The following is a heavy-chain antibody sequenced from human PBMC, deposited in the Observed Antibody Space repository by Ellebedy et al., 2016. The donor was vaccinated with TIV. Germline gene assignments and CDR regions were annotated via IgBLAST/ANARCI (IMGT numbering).Heavy chain of an antibody. CDR2: IYYRGNT. V-gene: IGHV4-61*01. CDR1: GGSVSSGYYY. Sequence: MPSETLSLTCDVSGGSVSSGYYYWSWIRQPPGKGLEYIGYIYYRGNTNYNPALNSRVTISVDTSKNQLPLHLTSVTAADTAGYYSAREKTVAGGGNQLDSWGPGTLVTVSS. D-gene: IGHD6-19*01. CDR3: AREKTVAGGGNQLDS. J-gene: IGHJ4*02.